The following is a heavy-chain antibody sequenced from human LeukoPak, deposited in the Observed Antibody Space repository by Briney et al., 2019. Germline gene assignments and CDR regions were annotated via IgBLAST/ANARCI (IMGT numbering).Heavy chain of an antibody. J-gene: IGHJ5*02. D-gene: IGHD1-1*01. CDR1: GGSISSHY. V-gene: IGHV4-59*11. CDR2: IHYSGST. Sequence: PSETLSLTCTVSGGSISSHYWSWIRQPPGKGLEWIGNIHYSGSTNYNPSLKSRVTISVDTSKDLFTLKLNSVTAADTAVYYCARVTVKWNDVTWFDPWGQGILVTVSS. CDR3: ARVTVKWNDVTWFDP.